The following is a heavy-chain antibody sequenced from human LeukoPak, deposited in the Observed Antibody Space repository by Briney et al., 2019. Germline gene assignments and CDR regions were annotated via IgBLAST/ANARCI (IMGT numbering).Heavy chain of an antibody. CDR2: IYTSGST. Sequence: PSQTLSLTCTVSGGSISSGSYYWSWIRQPAGKGLEWIGRIYTSGSTNYNPSLKSRVTISVDTSKNQFSLKLSSVTAADTAVYYCAVYSGYGRSDYWGQGTLVTASS. V-gene: IGHV4-61*02. D-gene: IGHD5-12*01. J-gene: IGHJ4*02. CDR3: AVYSGYGRSDY. CDR1: GGSISSGSYY.